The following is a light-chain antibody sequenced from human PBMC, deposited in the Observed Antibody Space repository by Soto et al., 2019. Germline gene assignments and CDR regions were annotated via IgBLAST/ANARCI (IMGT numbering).Light chain of an antibody. CDR1: QDIRND. CDR2: AAS. V-gene: IGKV1-6*02. Sequence: AIQLTQSPSSLSASVGDRVTITCRASQDIRNDLGWYQQKPGKAPRLLIFAASHLQSGVPSRFSGSGSATDFTLTITSLQPEDFATYFCLQDHDFPWTFGQGTKVEI. J-gene: IGKJ1*01. CDR3: LQDHDFPWT.